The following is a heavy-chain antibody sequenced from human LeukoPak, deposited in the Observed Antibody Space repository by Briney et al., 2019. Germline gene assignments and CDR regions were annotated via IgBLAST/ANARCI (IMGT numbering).Heavy chain of an antibody. D-gene: IGHD2-15*01. CDR3: ARGGRYCSGGSCYHVAFDI. CDR2: IYHSGST. J-gene: IGHJ3*02. CDR1: GGSISSSNR. Sequence: SETLSLTCAVSGGSISSSNRWSWVRQPPGKGLEWIGEIYHSGSTNYNPSLKSRVTISVDKSKNQFSLKLSPVTAADTAVYYCARGGRYCSGGSCYHVAFDIWGQGTMVTVSS. V-gene: IGHV4-4*02.